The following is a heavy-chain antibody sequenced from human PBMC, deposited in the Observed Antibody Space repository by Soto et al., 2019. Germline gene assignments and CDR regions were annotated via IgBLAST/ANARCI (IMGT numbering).Heavy chain of an antibody. Sequence: GASVKVSCKVSGYTLTELSMHWVRQAPGKGLEWMGGFDPEDGETIYAQKFQGRVTMTEDTSTDTAYMELSSLRSEDTAVYYCATEIAAAGRLRHPDYWGQGTLVTVSS. V-gene: IGHV1-24*01. D-gene: IGHD6-13*01. CDR3: ATEIAAAGRLRHPDY. J-gene: IGHJ4*02. CDR1: GYTLTELS. CDR2: FDPEDGET.